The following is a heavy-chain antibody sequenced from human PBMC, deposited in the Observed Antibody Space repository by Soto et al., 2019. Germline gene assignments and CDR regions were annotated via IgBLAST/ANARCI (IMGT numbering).Heavy chain of an antibody. CDR2: IYYSGST. CDR1: GGSISSYY. V-gene: IGHV4-59*01. D-gene: IGHD5-12*01. Sequence: SETLSLTCTVSGGSISSYYWSWIRQPPGKGLEWIGYIYYSGSTNYNPSLKSRVTISVDTSKNQFSLKLSSVTAADTAVYYCARDMHAGYTHYFVLCGQGTPITV. CDR3: ARDMHAGYTHYFVL. J-gene: IGHJ2*01.